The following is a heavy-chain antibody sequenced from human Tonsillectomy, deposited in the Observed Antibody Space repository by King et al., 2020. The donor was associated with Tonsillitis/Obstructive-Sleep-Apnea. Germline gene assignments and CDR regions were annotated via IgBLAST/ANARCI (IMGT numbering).Heavy chain of an antibody. J-gene: IGHJ4*02. V-gene: IGHV3-30*03. D-gene: IGHD2-15*01. CDR3: TIDFSDVLGVASTLDY. CDR2: ISHDGSDK. Sequence: MHWARHAPGKGLEVLAAISHDGSDKFYAGSVKGRITISRENSKKTLHLQINSLRTEDTAIYYCTIDFSDVLGVASTLDYWAQGTLVTVSS.